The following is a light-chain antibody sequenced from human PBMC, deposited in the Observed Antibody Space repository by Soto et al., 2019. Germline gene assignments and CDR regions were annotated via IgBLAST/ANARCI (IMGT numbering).Light chain of an antibody. J-gene: IGKJ1*01. CDR2: AAS. CDR3: QQSYSTTWT. Sequence: IQMTQSPSSLSASVGDRVTITCRAGQAIRSDLAWYQQIPGKAPKLLIYAASSLQSGVPSRFSGSGSETDFTLTISSLQPEDFATYSCQQSYSTTWTFGQGTKVEIK. V-gene: IGKV1-39*01. CDR1: QAIRSD.